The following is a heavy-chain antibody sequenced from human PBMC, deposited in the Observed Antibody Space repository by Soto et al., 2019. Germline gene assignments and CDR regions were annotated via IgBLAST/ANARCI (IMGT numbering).Heavy chain of an antibody. CDR1: GGTFSSYA. J-gene: IGHJ5*02. V-gene: IGHV1-69*06. CDR3: ARVPIAVAGTGWFDP. CDR2: IIPIFGTA. D-gene: IGHD6-19*01. Sequence: QVQLVQSGAEVKKPGSSVKVSCKASGGTFSSYAISWVRQAPGQGLEWMGGIIPIFGTANYAQKFQGRVTITADKSTSTAYMELSGLRSEDTAVYYCARVPIAVAGTGWFDPWGQGTLVTVSS.